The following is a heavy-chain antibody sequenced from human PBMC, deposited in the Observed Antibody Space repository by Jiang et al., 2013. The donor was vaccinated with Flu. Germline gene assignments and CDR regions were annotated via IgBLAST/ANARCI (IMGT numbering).Heavy chain of an antibody. CDR2: ISYDGSNK. V-gene: IGHV3-30*18. D-gene: IGHD1-14*01. CDR3: AKDLRPVRNLYYFDY. J-gene: IGHJ4*02. Sequence: AVISYDGSNKYYADSVKGRFTISRDNSKNTLYLQMNSLRAEDTAVYYCAKDLRPVRNLYYFDYWGQGTLVTVSS.